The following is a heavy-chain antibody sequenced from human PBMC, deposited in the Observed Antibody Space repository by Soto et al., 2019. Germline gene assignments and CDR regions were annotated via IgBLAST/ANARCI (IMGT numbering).Heavy chain of an antibody. D-gene: IGHD3-9*01. CDR2: IYYSGST. CDR3: AREVGYYDILTGPGDADY. Sequence: PSETLSLTCTVFGGSISSYYWSWIRQPPGKGLEWIGYIYYSGSTNYNPSLKSRVTMTTDTSTSTAYMELRSLRSDDTAVYYCAREVGYYDILTGPGDADYWGQGTLVTVSS. V-gene: IGHV4-59*01. CDR1: GGSISSYY. J-gene: IGHJ4*02.